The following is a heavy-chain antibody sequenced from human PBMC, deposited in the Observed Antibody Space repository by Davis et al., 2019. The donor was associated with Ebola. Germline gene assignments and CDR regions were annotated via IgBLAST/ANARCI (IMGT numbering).Heavy chain of an antibody. V-gene: IGHV1-8*01. CDR3: ARVIQPYSNHNWFDP. CDR2: VNTQIGKT. D-gene: IGHD4-11*01. CDR1: GYSFIDYD. J-gene: IGHJ5*02. Sequence: ASVKVSCKASGYSFIDYDINWVRQASGRGLEWMGWVNTQIGKTGYAQKFRGRVTMNTDSKEGTAYLELSGLRSEDTAVYYCARVIQPYSNHNWFDPWGQGTLVTVSS.